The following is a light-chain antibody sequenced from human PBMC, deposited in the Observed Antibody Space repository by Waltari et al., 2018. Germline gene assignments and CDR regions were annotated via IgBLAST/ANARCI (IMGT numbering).Light chain of an antibody. CDR2: GAS. CDR1: TVILSW. CDR3: QQVHSFPFT. Sequence: DIQMPQSPSSVSAPMGDTVTLPCRASTVILSWLAWFQQKPGTAPKLLIYGASNLKGGVPSRFSGSGSGTHFTLSISSLHPEDFATYYCQQVHSFPFTFGPGTKVDLK. V-gene: IGKV1-12*01. J-gene: IGKJ3*01.